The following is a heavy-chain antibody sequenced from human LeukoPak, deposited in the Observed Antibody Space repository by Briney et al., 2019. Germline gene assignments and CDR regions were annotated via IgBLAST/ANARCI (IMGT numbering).Heavy chain of an antibody. CDR1: GGSIRTYY. J-gene: IGHJ4*02. CDR3: AREPLYYDILTGYAYYFDY. Sequence: SETLSLTCTVSGGSIRTYYWSWIRQPAGKGLEWIGYIYYSGSTYYNPSLKSRVTISVDTSKNQFSLKLSSVTAADTAVYYCAREPLYYDILTGYAYYFDYWGQGTLVTVSS. CDR2: IYYSGST. D-gene: IGHD3-9*01. V-gene: IGHV4-59*06.